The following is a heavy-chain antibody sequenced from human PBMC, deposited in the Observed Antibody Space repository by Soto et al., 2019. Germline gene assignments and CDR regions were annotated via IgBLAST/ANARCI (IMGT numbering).Heavy chain of an antibody. D-gene: IGHD1-1*01. CDR3: ATDRTRRGACDI. CDR1: NGSFSVYY. CDR2: INHSGST. Sequence: SETLSLTCAVYNGSFSVYYWTWIRQTPGKGLEWIGEINHSGSTNYNPSLKSRVAISVDTSKNQFSLKLSSVTAADTAVYYCATDRTRRGACDIWGQGTMVTVSS. J-gene: IGHJ3*02. V-gene: IGHV4-34*01.